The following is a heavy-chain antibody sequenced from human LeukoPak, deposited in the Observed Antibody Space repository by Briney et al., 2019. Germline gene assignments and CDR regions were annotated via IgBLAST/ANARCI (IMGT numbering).Heavy chain of an antibody. CDR1: GFTFSNAW. CDR2: ISGSGGST. D-gene: IGHD3-3*01. CDR3: AKDFWSGYYLGGAFDI. V-gene: IGHV3-23*01. J-gene: IGHJ3*02. Sequence: GGSLRLSCAASGFTFSNAWMNWVRQAPGKGLEWVSAISGSGGSTYYADSVKGRFTISRDNSKNTLYLQMNSLRAEDTAVYYCAKDFWSGYYLGGAFDIWGQGTMVTVSS.